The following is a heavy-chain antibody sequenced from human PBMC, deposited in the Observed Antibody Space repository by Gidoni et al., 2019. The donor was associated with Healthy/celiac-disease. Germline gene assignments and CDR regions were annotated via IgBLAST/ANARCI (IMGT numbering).Heavy chain of an antibody. D-gene: IGHD6-19*01. J-gene: IGHJ4*02. V-gene: IGHV4-39*01. CDR2: IYYSGRT. CDR1: GGSISSSSYY. CDR3: ARGYSSGWYYFDY. Sequence: QLQLQESGPGLVKPSETLSLPCTVSGGSISSSSYYWGWIRQPPGKGLEWIGSIYYSGRTYYNPSLKSRVTISVDTSKNQFSLKLSSVTAADTAVYYCARGYSSGWYYFDYWGQGTLVTVSS.